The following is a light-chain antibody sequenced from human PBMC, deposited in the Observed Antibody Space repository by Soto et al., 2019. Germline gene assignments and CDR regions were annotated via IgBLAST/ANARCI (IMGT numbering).Light chain of an antibody. J-gene: IGLJ1*01. CDR3: QSYDISLSGSV. Sequence: QSVLTQPPSVSGSPGQRVTISCTGSSSNIGAGFEVHWYQQLPGTAPKLLIYGNSNRPSGVPDRFSGSKSGTSASLAITGLQAEDEADYYCQSYDISLSGSVFGTGTKVTVL. CDR1: SSNIGAGFE. CDR2: GNS. V-gene: IGLV1-40*01.